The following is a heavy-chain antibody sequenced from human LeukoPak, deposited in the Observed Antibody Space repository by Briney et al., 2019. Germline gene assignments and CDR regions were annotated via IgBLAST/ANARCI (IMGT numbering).Heavy chain of an antibody. J-gene: IGHJ4*02. V-gene: IGHV4-59*01. CDR1: GGSISSYY. Sequence: SETLSLTCTVSGGSISSYYWNWIRQPPGKGLEWIGYIYYSGSTNYNPSLKSRLTISIDTSKNQSSLKLNSMTAADTAVYYCVRNIYTSSYYFDYWGQGTLVTVSS. CDR3: VRNIYTSSYYFDY. CDR2: IYYSGST. D-gene: IGHD6-6*01.